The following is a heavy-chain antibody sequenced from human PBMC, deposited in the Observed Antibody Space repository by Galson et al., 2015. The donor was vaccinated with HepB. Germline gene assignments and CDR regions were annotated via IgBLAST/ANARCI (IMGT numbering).Heavy chain of an antibody. J-gene: IGHJ3*02. CDR3: ARAASQLSNDDAFDI. V-gene: IGHV4-59*01. D-gene: IGHD2-2*01. CDR1: GGSISSYY. Sequence: ETLSLTCTVSGGSISSYYWSWIRQPPGKGLEWIGYIYYSGSTNYNPSLKSRVTISVDTSKNQFSLKLSSVTAADTAVYYCARAASQLSNDDAFDIWGQGTMVTVSS. CDR2: IYYSGST.